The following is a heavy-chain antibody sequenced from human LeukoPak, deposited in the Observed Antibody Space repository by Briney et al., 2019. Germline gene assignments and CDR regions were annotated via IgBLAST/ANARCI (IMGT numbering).Heavy chain of an antibody. J-gene: IGHJ4*02. V-gene: IGHV3-21*01. D-gene: IGHD5-12*01. CDR2: ITYESRYI. CDR3: AREDDKYSMSSGCSDY. Sequence: AGGSLRLSCVASGFTFSSYSMTWVPQAPGKGLEGVSSITYESRYIYYTDAVRDRFTISRDNAKNLLFLKMNSLRAEDTAVYYCAREDDKYSMSSGCSDYWGQGTLVTVFS. CDR1: GFTFSSYS.